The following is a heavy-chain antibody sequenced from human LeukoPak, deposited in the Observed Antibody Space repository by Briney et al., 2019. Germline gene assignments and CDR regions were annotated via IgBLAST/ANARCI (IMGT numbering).Heavy chain of an antibody. J-gene: IGHJ5*02. V-gene: IGHV1-18*04. CDR3: ARDQGPYYDILTGYGIGFDP. CDR2: ISAYNGNT. Sequence: ASVKVSCKASGYTFTGYGISWVRQAPGQGLEWMGWISAYNGNTNYAQKLQGRVTMTTDTSTSTAYMELRSLRSDDTAVYYCARDQGPYYDILTGYGIGFDPWGQGTLVTVSS. D-gene: IGHD3-9*01. CDR1: GYTFTGYG.